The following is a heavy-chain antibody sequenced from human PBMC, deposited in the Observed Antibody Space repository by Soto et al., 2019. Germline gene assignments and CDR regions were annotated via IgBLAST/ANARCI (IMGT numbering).Heavy chain of an antibody. Sequence: QVQLQQWGAGLLKPSETLSLTCAVYGGSFSGYYWSWIRQPPGKGLEWIGEINHSGSTNYNPSLKSRVPISVDTSKNQFSLKLSSVTAADTAVYYCARAAYYYDSSGYRRNWFDPWGQGTLVTVSS. V-gene: IGHV4-34*01. CDR1: GGSFSGYY. D-gene: IGHD3-22*01. CDR2: INHSGST. J-gene: IGHJ5*02. CDR3: ARAAYYYDSSGYRRNWFDP.